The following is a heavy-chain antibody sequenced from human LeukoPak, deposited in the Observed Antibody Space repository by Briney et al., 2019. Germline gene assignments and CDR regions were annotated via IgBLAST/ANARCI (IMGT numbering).Heavy chain of an antibody. CDR2: IYSGGST. Sequence: GGSLRLSCAASGFTVSSNYMSWVRQAPGKGLEWVSVIYSGGSTYYADSVKGRFTISRDSSKTTLYLQMNSLRAEDTAVYYCAKEVSGSGSYYGGNDYWGQGTLVIVSS. D-gene: IGHD3-10*01. J-gene: IGHJ4*02. V-gene: IGHV3-53*01. CDR1: GFTVSSNY. CDR3: AKEVSGSGSYYGGNDY.